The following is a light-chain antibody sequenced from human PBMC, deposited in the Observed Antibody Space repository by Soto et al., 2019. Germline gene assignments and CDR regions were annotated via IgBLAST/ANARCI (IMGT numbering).Light chain of an antibody. Sequence: EIVLTQSPATLSFYPGESATLSCRASQNVDNYLAWYQHKPGQAPRLLIYDASNRAPGIPARFSGSGSGPDFTLTISSLEPEDFAVYYCQQRRNWPPYTFGQGTRLEIK. V-gene: IGKV3-11*01. J-gene: IGKJ2*01. CDR3: QQRRNWPPYT. CDR2: DAS. CDR1: QNVDNY.